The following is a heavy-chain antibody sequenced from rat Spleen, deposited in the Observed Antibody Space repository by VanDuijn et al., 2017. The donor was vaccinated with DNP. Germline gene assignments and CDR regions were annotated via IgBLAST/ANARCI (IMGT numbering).Heavy chain of an antibody. D-gene: IGHD1-2*01. Sequence: EVQLVESGGGLVQPGRSLKLSCAASGFTFSNYYMAWVRQAPTKGLEWVATISYDGTRTYYPDSVKGRFTISRDNAENTVYLQMNSLRSEDTATYYCAKANGRDWGQGVMVTVSS. V-gene: IGHV5-7*01. CDR2: ISYDGTRT. CDR3: AKANGRD. CDR1: GFTFSNYY. J-gene: IGHJ2*01.